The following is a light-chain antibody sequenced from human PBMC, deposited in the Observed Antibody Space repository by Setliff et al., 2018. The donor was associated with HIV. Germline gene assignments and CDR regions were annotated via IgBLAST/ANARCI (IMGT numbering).Light chain of an antibody. V-gene: IGLV2-14*03. CDR1: TSDIGGYNF. CDR2: AVT. J-gene: IGLJ2*01. Sequence: QSALTQPASLSGSPGQSITISCTGTTSDIGGYNFVSWYQQHPGKAPKLLIYAVTKRPSGVSARFSASKSGNTASLTISGLQDEDEADYYCNSYTTSNNGVVFGGGTK. CDR3: NSYTTSNNGVV.